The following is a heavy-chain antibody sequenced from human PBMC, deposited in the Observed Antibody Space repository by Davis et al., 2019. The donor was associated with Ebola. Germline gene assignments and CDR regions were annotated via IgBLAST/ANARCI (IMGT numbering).Heavy chain of an antibody. V-gene: IGHV1-46*03. CDR1: GYTFTNYY. CDR2: INPNDCRK. D-gene: IGHD5-12*01. J-gene: IGHJ3*02. Sequence: ASVKVSCKASGYTFTNYYMHWVRQDPGQGLEWMGVINPNDCRKIYAQKFQGRVTVTRDTSTTTVYMDLSSLRSEDTALYYCTTPGGQDSGYDVFDIWRQGTMVTVSS. CDR3: TTPGGQDSGYDVFDI.